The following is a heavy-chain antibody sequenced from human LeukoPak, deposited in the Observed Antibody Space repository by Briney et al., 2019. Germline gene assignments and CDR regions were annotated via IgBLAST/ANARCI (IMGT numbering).Heavy chain of an antibody. CDR3: AKGSIVVVVAANGNWFDP. V-gene: IGHV1-2*02. CDR1: GYTFTGYY. D-gene: IGHD2-15*01. J-gene: IGHJ5*02. Sequence: ASVKVSCKASGYTFTGYYMHWVRQAPGQGLEWMGWINPNSGGTNYAQKFQGRVTMTRDTSISTAYMELSRLRSDDTAVYYCAKGSIVVVVAANGNWFDPWGQGTLVTVSS. CDR2: INPNSGGT.